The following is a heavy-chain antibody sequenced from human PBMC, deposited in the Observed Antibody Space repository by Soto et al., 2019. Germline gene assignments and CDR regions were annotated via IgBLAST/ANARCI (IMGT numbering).Heavy chain of an antibody. J-gene: IGHJ5*02. CDR2: ISWNSGSI. CDR1: GFTFDDYA. CDR3: AKDSSSWYGWFDP. V-gene: IGHV3-9*01. D-gene: IGHD6-13*01. Sequence: HPGGSLRLSCAASGFTFDDYAMHWVRQAPGKGLEWVSGISWNSGSIGYADSVKGRFTISRDNAKNSLYLQMNSLRAEDTALYYCAKDSSSWYGWFDPWGQGTLVTVSS.